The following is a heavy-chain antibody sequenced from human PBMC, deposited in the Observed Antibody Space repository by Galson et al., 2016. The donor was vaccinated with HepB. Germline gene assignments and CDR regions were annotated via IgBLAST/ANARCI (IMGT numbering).Heavy chain of an antibody. Sequence: RLSCAASGFTFSKYSMNWVRQAPGKGLEWVSSISSSSTYIRYADSVKGRFTISRDNAKNSLYLQLNSLRAEDTAVYYCARVIAARFVTWVPDHWGQGTLVTVSS. CDR3: ARVIAARFVTWVPDH. CDR1: GFTFSKYS. J-gene: IGHJ4*02. CDR2: ISSSSTYI. D-gene: IGHD6-6*01. V-gene: IGHV3-21*01.